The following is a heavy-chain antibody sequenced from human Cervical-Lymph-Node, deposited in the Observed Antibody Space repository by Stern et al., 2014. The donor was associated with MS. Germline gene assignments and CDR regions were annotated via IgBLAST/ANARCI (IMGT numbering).Heavy chain of an antibody. J-gene: IGHJ6*02. CDR1: DFTFSSYW. CDR3: ARELEYTNSADYNYYGLDV. Sequence: EVQLVESGGGLVQPGGSLRLSCAASDFTFSSYWMHWVRQVPGKGLVWVSRINSDGTRISYADSVKGRCTISRDNAKNTLFLQMNSLRAEDTAVYYCARELEYTNSADYNYYGLDVWGQGTTVTVSS. V-gene: IGHV3-74*01. CDR2: INSDGTRI. D-gene: IGHD6-6*01.